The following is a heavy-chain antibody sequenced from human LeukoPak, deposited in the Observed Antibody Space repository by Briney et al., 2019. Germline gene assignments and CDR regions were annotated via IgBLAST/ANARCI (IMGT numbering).Heavy chain of an antibody. J-gene: IGHJ3*02. CDR1: GGSFSGYY. V-gene: IGHV4-34*01. D-gene: IGHD1-1*01. CDR3: ARSVSGGTAFDI. CDR2: INHSGST. Sequence: SETLSLTCAVYGGSFSGYYWSWIRQPPGKGLEWIGEINHSGSTNYNPSLKSRVTISVDTSKNQFSLKLSSVTAVDTAVYYCARSVSGGTAFDIWGQGTMVTVSS.